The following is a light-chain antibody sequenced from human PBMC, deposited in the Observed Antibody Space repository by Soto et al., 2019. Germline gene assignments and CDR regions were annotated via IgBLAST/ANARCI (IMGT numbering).Light chain of an antibody. CDR1: QNVNKW. CDR2: DAS. V-gene: IGKV1-5*01. CDR3: QQYNSYSPWT. J-gene: IGKJ1*01. Sequence: DIQMTQSPSTLSASVGDRVTITCRASQNVNKWLAWFQQKPGKVPKLLIFDASTLQTGVPSRFGGGGSGTEFTLIISVLQPDDFENYYCQQYNSYSPWTFGPGTKVEI.